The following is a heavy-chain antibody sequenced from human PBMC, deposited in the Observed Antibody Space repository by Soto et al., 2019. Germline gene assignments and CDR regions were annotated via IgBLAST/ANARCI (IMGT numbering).Heavy chain of an antibody. D-gene: IGHD3-22*01. J-gene: IGHJ6*02. CDR2: ISYDGSNK. V-gene: IGHV3-30-3*01. CDR3: ARDRGAYDSSGYYGDYYYGMDV. CDR1: GFTFSSYA. Sequence: PGGSLRLSCAASGFTFSSYAMHWVRQAPGKGLEWVAVISYDGSNKYYADSVKGRFTISRDNSKNTLYLQMNSLRAEDTAVYYCARDRGAYDSSGYYGDYYYGMDVWGQGTTVTVSS.